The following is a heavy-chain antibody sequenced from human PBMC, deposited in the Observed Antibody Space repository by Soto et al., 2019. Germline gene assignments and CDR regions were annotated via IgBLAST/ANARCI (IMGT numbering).Heavy chain of an antibody. Sequence: LGESLKISCKASGYTFASYWIGWVRQMPGKGLEWMGIIYPADSDTRYNPSFQGQVTISADKSITTAYLQWSSLKASDTAMCYCARGPTPLFDHWGQGTLVTVSS. CDR1: GYTFASYW. CDR3: ARGPTPLFDH. V-gene: IGHV5-51*01. D-gene: IGHD2-15*01. J-gene: IGHJ4*02. CDR2: IYPADSDT.